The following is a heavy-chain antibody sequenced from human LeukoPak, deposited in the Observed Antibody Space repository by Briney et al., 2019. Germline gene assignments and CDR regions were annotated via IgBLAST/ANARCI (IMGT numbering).Heavy chain of an antibody. CDR2: ISYDGSNK. Sequence: PGRSLRLSCAASGFNFSRYGMHWVRQAPGEGLEWVAVISYDGSNKYYADSVKGRFTISRDNSKNTLYLQMNSLRAEDTAVYYCAKSGGVTTTLGYWGQGTLVTVSS. D-gene: IGHD4-17*01. CDR3: AKSGGVTTTLGY. V-gene: IGHV3-30*18. J-gene: IGHJ4*02. CDR1: GFNFSRYG.